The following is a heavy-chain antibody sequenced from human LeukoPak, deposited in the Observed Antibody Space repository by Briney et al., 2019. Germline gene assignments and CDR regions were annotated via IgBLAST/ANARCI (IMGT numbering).Heavy chain of an antibody. D-gene: IGHD5-12*01. Sequence: PGGSLRLSCAASTFTFSSYEMNWVRQAPGKGLEWISYISRSGSTIYYADSVKGRFTISRDNAKNSLYLRMNSLRAEDTAVYYCASGYDVPYWGQGTLVTVSS. J-gene: IGHJ4*02. CDR3: ASGYDVPY. CDR2: ISRSGSTI. CDR1: TFTFSSYE. V-gene: IGHV3-48*03.